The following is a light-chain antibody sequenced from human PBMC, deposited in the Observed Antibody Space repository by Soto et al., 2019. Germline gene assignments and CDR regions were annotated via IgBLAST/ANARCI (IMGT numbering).Light chain of an antibody. CDR3: QQYDSYPWT. Sequence: DIQMTQSPSTLSASVGDRVTITFRASQSISSWLAWYQQKPGKAPKLLIYKASSLESGVPSRFRGSVSGTEFTLTISSLQPDDFATYYCQQYDSYPWTFGQGTKVDIK. CDR1: QSISSW. V-gene: IGKV1-5*03. J-gene: IGKJ1*01. CDR2: KAS.